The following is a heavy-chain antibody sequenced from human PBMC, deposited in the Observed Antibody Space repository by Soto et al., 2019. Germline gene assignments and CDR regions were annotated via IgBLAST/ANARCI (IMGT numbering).Heavy chain of an antibody. Sequence: QLQLQESGPGLVKASETLSLTCTVSGYSISSSSYYWGWIRQPPGKGLEWIGNIYYNGNTYYNPSLKSRVTLSVDTSKNQLSLKLSSVTAADTAVYYCARQVGPFDYWGQGTLVTVSS. CDR2: IYYNGNT. CDR1: GYSISSSSYY. D-gene: IGHD1-26*01. J-gene: IGHJ4*02. V-gene: IGHV4-39*01. CDR3: ARQVGPFDY.